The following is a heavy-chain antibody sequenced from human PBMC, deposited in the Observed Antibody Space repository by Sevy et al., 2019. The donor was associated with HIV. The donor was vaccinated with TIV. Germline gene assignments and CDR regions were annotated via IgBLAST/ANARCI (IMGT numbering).Heavy chain of an antibody. CDR1: GFTFNNYG. J-gene: IGHJ3*02. D-gene: IGHD2-8*02. CDR3: ARDRKVLLVVYAIPFDVFDI. Sequence: GGSLRLSCAASGFTFNNYGMHWVRQAPGKGLEWVTFIRHDGSDEYYTDSVKGRFTISKDNSKNTVYLQMNSLRAEDRAVYYCARDRKVLLVVYAIPFDVFDIWGQGTMVTVSS. CDR2: IRHDGSDE. V-gene: IGHV3-30*02.